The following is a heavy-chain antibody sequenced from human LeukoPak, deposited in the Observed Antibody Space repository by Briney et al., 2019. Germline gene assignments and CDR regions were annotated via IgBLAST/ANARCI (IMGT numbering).Heavy chain of an antibody. D-gene: IGHD3-3*01. CDR2: ISGSGGST. J-gene: IGHJ3*02. Sequence: GGSLRLSCAASGFTFRFSNYAMSWVRQAPGKGLEWVTAISGSGGSTYYADSLKGRFSISRDNSKNTLDLQMNSLRAEDTAVYYCARSEVRFLEWLPSNDAFDIWGQGTMVTVPS. V-gene: IGHV3-23*01. CDR3: ARSEVRFLEWLPSNDAFDI. CDR1: GFTFRFSNYA.